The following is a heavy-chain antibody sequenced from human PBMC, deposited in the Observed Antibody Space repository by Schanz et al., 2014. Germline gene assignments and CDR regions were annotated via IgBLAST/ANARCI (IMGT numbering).Heavy chain of an antibody. J-gene: IGHJ4*02. CDR2: IKSKTDGGTA. CDR1: GFTFSDAC. Sequence: EVQLVESGGGLVKPGGSLRLSCAASGFTFSDACMTWVRQAPGKGLEWVGRIKSKTDGGTADYAAPVKGRFTISRDDSKNTLCPQMTSLKNEDTAGYYCDAYCDGYCAIDNWGQGALVTVSS. V-gene: IGHV3-15*01. D-gene: IGHD5-18*01. CDR3: DAYCDGYCAIDN.